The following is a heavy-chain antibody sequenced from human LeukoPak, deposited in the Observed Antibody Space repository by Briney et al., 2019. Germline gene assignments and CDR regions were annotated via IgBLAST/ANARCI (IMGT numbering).Heavy chain of an antibody. CDR3: ARDGRTNYGDYGYYYYYMDV. Sequence: SETLSLTCAVYGGSFSGYYWSWIRQPPGKGLEWIGEINHSGSTNYNPSLKSRVTISVDTSKNQFSLKLSSVTAADTAVYHCARDGRTNYGDYGYYYYYMDVWGKGTTVTISS. CDR2: INHSGST. V-gene: IGHV4-34*01. CDR1: GGSFSGYY. J-gene: IGHJ6*03. D-gene: IGHD4-17*01.